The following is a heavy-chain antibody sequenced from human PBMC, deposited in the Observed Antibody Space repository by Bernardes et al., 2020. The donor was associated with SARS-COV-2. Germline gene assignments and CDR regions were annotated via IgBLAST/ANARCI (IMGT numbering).Heavy chain of an antibody. J-gene: IGHJ4*02. Sequence: SETLSLTCTVSGGSVSRYYWSWIRQPPGKGLEWIGYVYYSGSTNYNPSLKSRVTISVDTSKNQFSLRLSSVTAADTAVYYCARGGYNYGMYYFDYWGQGTLVTVSS. CDR2: VYYSGST. D-gene: IGHD5-18*01. CDR1: GGSVSRYY. CDR3: ARGGYNYGMYYFDY. V-gene: IGHV4-59*02.